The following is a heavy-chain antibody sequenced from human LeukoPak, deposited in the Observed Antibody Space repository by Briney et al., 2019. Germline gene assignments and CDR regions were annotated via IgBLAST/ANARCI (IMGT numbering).Heavy chain of an antibody. CDR1: GFTFSSYE. V-gene: IGHV3-48*03. CDR2: ISSSGSTI. CDR3: ARESYLGMDV. Sequence: PGGSLRLSCAASGFTFSSYEMNWVRQAPGKGLEWVSYISSSGSTIYYADSVKGRFTISRDNAKNSLYLQMNSLTAEDTAVYYCARESYLGMDVWGKGTTVTVSS. D-gene: IGHD3-16*02. J-gene: IGHJ6*04.